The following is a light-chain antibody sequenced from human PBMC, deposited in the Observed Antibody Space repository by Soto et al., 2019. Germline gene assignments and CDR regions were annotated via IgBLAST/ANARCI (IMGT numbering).Light chain of an antibody. J-gene: IGKJ1*01. CDR2: GAS. V-gene: IGKV3-20*01. CDR3: QQYGSSPGT. CDR1: QSVSSNY. Sequence: IVLTQSPGTLSLSPGERATLSCRASQSVSSNYLAWYQQKPGQAPRLLIHGASSRATGIPDRFSGSGSGTDFTLTISRLEPEDFAVYYCQQYGSSPGTFGQGTKVEIK.